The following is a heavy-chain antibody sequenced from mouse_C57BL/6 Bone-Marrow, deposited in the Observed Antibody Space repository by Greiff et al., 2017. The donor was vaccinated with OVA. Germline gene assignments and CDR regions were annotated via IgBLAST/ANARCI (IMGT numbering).Heavy chain of an antibody. CDR1: GFTFSSYT. Sequence: EVHLVESGGGLVKPGGSLKLSCAASGFTFSSYTMSWVRQTPEKRLAWVATISGGGGNTYYPDSVKGRFTISRDNAKNTLYLQMSSLRSEDTALYYCATTLFAYWGQGTLVTVSA. J-gene: IGHJ3*01. V-gene: IGHV5-9*01. CDR3: ATTLFAY. CDR2: ISGGGGNT. D-gene: IGHD4-1*02.